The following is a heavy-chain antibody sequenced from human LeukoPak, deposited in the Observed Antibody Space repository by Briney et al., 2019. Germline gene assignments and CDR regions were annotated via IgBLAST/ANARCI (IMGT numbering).Heavy chain of an antibody. CDR1: GGSFSGYY. Sequence: SETLSLTCAVYGGSFSGYYGSWIRQPPGKGLEWIGEINHSGSTNYNPSLKSRVTISVDTSKNQFSLKLSSVTAADTAVYYCARGGDYDSSGYYQWNWFDPWGQGTLVTVSS. CDR2: INHSGST. D-gene: IGHD3-22*01. J-gene: IGHJ5*02. CDR3: ARGGDYDSSGYYQWNWFDP. V-gene: IGHV4-34*01.